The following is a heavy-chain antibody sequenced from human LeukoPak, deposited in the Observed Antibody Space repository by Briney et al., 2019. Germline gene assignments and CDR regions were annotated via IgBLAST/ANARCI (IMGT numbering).Heavy chain of an antibody. D-gene: IGHD6-13*01. Sequence: AETLSLTCTVSGGSISSYYWSWIRQPARKGLEWIGHIYNSGSTNYNPSLKGRVTMSVATSKNQFSLHLISVTAADTAVYYCARSAFLVTAPGLYYFDYWGQTTLDSASS. J-gene: IGHJ4*02. V-gene: IGHV4-4*07. CDR1: GGSISSYY. CDR2: IYNSGST. CDR3: ARSAFLVTAPGLYYFDY.